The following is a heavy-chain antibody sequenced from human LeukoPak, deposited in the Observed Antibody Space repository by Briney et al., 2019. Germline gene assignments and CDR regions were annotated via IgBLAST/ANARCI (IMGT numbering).Heavy chain of an antibody. J-gene: IGHJ4*02. CDR3: ARDLITMVRGVNDY. CDR2: ISSSSSYI. Sequence: GGSLRLSCAASGFTFSSYAMSWVRQAPGKGLEWVSSISSSSSYIYYADSVKGRFTISRDNAKNSLYLQMNSLRAEDTAVYYCARDLITMVRGVNDYWGQGTLVTVSS. V-gene: IGHV3-21*01. D-gene: IGHD3-10*01. CDR1: GFTFSSYA.